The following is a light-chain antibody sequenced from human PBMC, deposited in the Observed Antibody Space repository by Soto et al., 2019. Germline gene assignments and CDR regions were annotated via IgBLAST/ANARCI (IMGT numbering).Light chain of an antibody. CDR1: QSISHW. V-gene: IGKV1-5*01. CDR3: QQYETFPGT. J-gene: IGKJ1*01. CDR2: DAS. Sequence: DIKMTQSPATLSASVGDSVTITCRASQSISHWLAWYQQKPGKAPKLLMYDASSLESGVPSRFSGSGSGTKFTLTIASLQPDDFATYYCQQYETFPGTFGPGTKVDI.